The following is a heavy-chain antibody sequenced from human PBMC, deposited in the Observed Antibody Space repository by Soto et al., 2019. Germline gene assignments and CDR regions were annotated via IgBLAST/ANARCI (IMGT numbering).Heavy chain of an antibody. J-gene: IGHJ3*02. Sequence: QVQLVESGGGVVQPGRSLRLSCAASGFTFSSYGMHWVRQAPGKGLEWVAVISYDGSNKYYADSVKGRFTISRDNSKNTLYLQMNSLRAEDTAVYYCAKRGYDYPYYDAFDIWGQGTMVTVSS. CDR2: ISYDGSNK. CDR3: AKRGYDYPYYDAFDI. CDR1: GFTFSSYG. D-gene: IGHD4-17*01. V-gene: IGHV3-30*18.